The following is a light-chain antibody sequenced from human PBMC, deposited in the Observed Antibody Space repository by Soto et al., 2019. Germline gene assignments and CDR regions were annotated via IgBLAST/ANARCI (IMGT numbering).Light chain of an antibody. J-gene: IGLJ2*01. CDR1: SSNIGTNT. CDR3: ADCGVSRVV. V-gene: IGLV1-44*01. Sequence: QSVLTQPPSASGTPGQRVTISCSGSSSNIGTNTVIWYQQLPGAAPKLLIYSDNQRPSGVPDRFAGSKSGTSASLAIRGLEYEDEYDYSAADCGVSRVVFGGGTKLTVL. CDR2: SDN.